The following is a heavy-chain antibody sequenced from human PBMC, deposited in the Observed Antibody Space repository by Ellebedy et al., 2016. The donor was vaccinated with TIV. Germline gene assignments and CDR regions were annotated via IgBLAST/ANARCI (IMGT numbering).Heavy chain of an antibody. CDR3: AKTLFSVRWLPDY. CDR2: ISFDGTKK. V-gene: IGHV3-30*02. CDR1: GYAFTNYG. Sequence: GGSLRLSCGDSGYAFTNYGIHWVRQAPGKGLEWVALISFDGTKKYYADSVRGRFTISRDNSKNTLYLQMNSLRAEDTAVYYCAKTLFSVRWLPDYWGQGTLVTVSS. D-gene: IGHD5-24*01. J-gene: IGHJ4*02.